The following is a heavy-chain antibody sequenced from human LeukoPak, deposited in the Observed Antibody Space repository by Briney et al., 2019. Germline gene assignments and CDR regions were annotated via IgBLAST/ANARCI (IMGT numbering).Heavy chain of an antibody. J-gene: IGHJ4*02. CDR3: ARGAYSSGWRDFDY. V-gene: IGHV1-18*01. D-gene: IGHD6-19*01. Sequence: ASVKVSCKASGYTFTSYGISWVRQAPGQGLEWMGWISAYNGNTNYAQKLQGRVTITRDTSASTAYMELSSLRSEDTAVYYCARGAYSSGWRDFDYWGQGTLVTVST. CDR2: ISAYNGNT. CDR1: GYTFTSYG.